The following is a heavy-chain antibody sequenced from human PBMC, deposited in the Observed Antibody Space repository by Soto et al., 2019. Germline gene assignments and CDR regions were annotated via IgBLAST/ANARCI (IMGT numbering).Heavy chain of an antibody. CDR3: ARDIVGGSYDFWH. CDR2: ISSDDRT. CDR1: GFTVSNLY. V-gene: IGHV3-66*01. Sequence: EVQVVASGGGLVQPGGSLRLSCAASGFTVSNLYMTWVRQAPGKGLEWVSVISSDDRTYYADSVKGRFTISRDNSKNTLYLEMSSLSAEDTAVYYCARDIVGGSYDFWHGGQGTLVTVSS. D-gene: IGHD3-3*01. J-gene: IGHJ4*02.